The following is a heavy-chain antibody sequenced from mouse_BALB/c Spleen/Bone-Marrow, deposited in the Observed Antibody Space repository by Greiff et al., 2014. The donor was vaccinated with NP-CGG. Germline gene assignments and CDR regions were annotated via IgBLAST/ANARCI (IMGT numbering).Heavy chain of an antibody. V-gene: IGHV2-2*02. Sequence: QVHVKQSGPGLVKPSQSLSITCTVSGFSLTTYGLHWVRQSPGKGLEWLGVIWSGGGTDYNAAFISRLIITKDSSKSQVFFKMNSLQTNDTAMYYCARKGYTGYFDVWGAGTTVTVSS. CDR1: GFSLTTYG. CDR3: ARKGYTGYFDV. D-gene: IGHD2-2*01. J-gene: IGHJ1*01. CDR2: IWSGGGT.